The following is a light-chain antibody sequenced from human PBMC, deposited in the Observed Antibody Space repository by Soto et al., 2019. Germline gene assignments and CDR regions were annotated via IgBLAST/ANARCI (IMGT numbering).Light chain of an antibody. V-gene: IGKV1-5*03. CDR1: QSISSW. Sequence: DIQMTQSPSTLSASVGDRVTITCRASQSISSWLAWYQQKPGKAPKLLIYEASSLESGVPSRFSGSRSGAEYTLTISSLQPDDFATYYCQQQNNYSPRTFGQGTKVEIK. J-gene: IGKJ1*01. CDR3: QQQNNYSPRT. CDR2: EAS.